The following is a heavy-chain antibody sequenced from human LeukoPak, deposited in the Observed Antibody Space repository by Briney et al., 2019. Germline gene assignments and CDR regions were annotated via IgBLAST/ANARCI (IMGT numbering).Heavy chain of an antibody. D-gene: IGHD3-16*02. CDR3: AKDRGEYYDYVWGSYRLSYFDY. V-gene: IGHV3-23*01. J-gene: IGHJ4*02. CDR2: ISGSGGST. CDR1: GFTFSSYA. Sequence: AGRSLRLSCAASGFTFSSYAMSWVRQAPGKGLEWVSAISGSGGSTYYADSVKGRFTISRDNSKNTLYLQMNSLRAEDTAVYYCAKDRGEYYDYVWGSYRLSYFDYWGQGTLVTVSS.